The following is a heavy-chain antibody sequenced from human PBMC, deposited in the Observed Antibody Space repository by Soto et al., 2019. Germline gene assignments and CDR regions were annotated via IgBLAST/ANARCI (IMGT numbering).Heavy chain of an antibody. D-gene: IGHD6-19*01. J-gene: IGHJ1*01. CDR2: IYYSGST. CDR1: GGSISSSSYY. Sequence: PSETLSLTCTVSGGSISSSSYYWGWIRQPPGKGLEWIGSIYYSGSTYYDPSLKSRVTISVDTSKNQFSLKLSSVTAADTAVYYCARHSKQWLVLGYFQHWGQGTLVTVSS. CDR3: ARHSKQWLVLGYFQH. V-gene: IGHV4-39*01.